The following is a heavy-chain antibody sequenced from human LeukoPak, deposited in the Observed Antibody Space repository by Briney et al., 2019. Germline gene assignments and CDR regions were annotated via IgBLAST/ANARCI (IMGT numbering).Heavy chain of an antibody. J-gene: IGHJ4*02. CDR1: GYTFTSYD. CDR2: MNPNSGNT. D-gene: IGHD5-18*01. Sequence: ASVKVSCKASGYTFTSYDINWVRQATGQGLEWMGWMNPNSGNTGYAQKFQGRVTMTRNTSISTAYMELSSLRSEDTAVYYCARDALQMNTAMVVSPGYYFDYWGQGTLVTVSS. CDR3: ARDALQMNTAMVVSPGYYFDY. V-gene: IGHV1-8*01.